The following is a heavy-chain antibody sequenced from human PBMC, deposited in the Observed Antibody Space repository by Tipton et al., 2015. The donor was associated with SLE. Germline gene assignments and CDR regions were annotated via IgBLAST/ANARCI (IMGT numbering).Heavy chain of an antibody. D-gene: IGHD3-10*01. CDR2: ISSSSSYT. Sequence: GSLRLSCAASGFTFSDYYMSWIRQAPGKGLEWVSYISSSSSYTNYADSVKGRFTISRDNAKNSLYLQMNSLRAEDTAVYYCARDAQLLWFGELSSYYYYYMDVWGTGATVTVSS. J-gene: IGHJ6*03. CDR3: ARDAQLLWFGELSSYYYYYMDV. V-gene: IGHV3-11*06. CDR1: GFTFSDYY.